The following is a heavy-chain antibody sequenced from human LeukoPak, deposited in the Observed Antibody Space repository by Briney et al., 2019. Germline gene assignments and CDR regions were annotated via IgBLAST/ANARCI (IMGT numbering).Heavy chain of an antibody. CDR2: IYYAGST. D-gene: IGHD1-26*01. CDR3: ARRRVGAISSYNWFDP. Sequence: SETLSLTCAVYGGSFSDYSWSWIRQPPGKGLEWIGYIYYAGSTNYNPSLKSRVTISLDTSKNQFSLKLNSVTAADTAVHYCARRRVGAISSYNWFDPWGQGTLVTVSS. CDR1: GGSFSDYS. J-gene: IGHJ5*02. V-gene: IGHV4-59*08.